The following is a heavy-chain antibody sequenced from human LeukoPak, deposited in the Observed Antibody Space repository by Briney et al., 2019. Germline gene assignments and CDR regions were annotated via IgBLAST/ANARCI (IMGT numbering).Heavy chain of an antibody. CDR2: IDWDDDK. CDR3: ARGHYYGSGSYFDY. J-gene: IGHJ4*02. CDR1: GFSLSTSGMC. V-gene: IGHV2-70*01. D-gene: IGHD3-10*01. Sequence: SGPALGKPTQTLTLTCTFSGFSLSTSGMCVSWIRQPPGKALEWLALIDWDDDKYYSTSLKTRLTISKDTSKNQVVLTMTSMDPVDTATYYCARGHYYGSGSYFDYWGQGTLVTVSS.